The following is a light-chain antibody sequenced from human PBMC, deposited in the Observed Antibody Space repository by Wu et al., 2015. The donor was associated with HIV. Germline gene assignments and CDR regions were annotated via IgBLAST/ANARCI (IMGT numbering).Light chain of an antibody. Sequence: VETRVTITLPGQSGRLAAFRPGISEKPGKAPKFPIYDASTLQSGVPSRFSGSGSGTQFTLTISSLQPEDFATYYCQQLNNYPHTFGGGTKVEVK. J-gene: IGKJ4*01. CDR1: GRLAA. CDR2: DAS. CDR3: QQLNNYPHT. V-gene: IGKV1-9*01.